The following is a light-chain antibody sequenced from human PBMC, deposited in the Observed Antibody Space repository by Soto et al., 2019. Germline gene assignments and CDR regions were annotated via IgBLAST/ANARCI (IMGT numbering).Light chain of an antibody. J-gene: IGKJ5*01. Sequence: EIVLTQSPGTLSLSPGERATLSCRASQSVSNNYLAWYQQKPGQAPRLLIYGASNRATGIPDRFSGSGSGTDFTLTISRLEPEDFATYYCQQFNNYPTFGQGTRLETK. CDR3: QQFNNYPT. CDR1: QSVSNNY. CDR2: GAS. V-gene: IGKV3-20*01.